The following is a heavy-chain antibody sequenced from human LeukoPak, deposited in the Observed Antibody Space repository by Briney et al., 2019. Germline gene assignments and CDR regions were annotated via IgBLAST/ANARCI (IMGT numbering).Heavy chain of an antibody. D-gene: IGHD2-2*01. CDR1: GFTFDDYG. CDR3: ATSRGSAASPDAFDI. J-gene: IGHJ3*02. V-gene: IGHV3-20*01. Sequence: GGSLRLSCAASGFTFDDYGMSWVRQAPGKGLEWVSGINWNGGSTGYADSVKGRFTISRDNAKNSLYLQMNSLRAEDTALYHCATSRGSAASPDAFDIWGQGTMVTVSS. CDR2: INWNGGST.